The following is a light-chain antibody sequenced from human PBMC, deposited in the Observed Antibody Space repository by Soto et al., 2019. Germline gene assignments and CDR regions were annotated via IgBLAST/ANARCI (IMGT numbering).Light chain of an antibody. CDR1: SGHSTYA. V-gene: IGLV4-69*01. J-gene: IGLJ2*01. CDR2: VNSDGSH. Sequence: QPVLTQSPSASASLGASVKLTCTLSSGHSTYAIAWHQQQPEKGPRYLMRVNSDGSHTKGDGIPGRFSGSSSGAERYLIISSLQSDDEADYYCQTWGTGIRVFGGGTKVTVL. CDR3: QTWGTGIRV.